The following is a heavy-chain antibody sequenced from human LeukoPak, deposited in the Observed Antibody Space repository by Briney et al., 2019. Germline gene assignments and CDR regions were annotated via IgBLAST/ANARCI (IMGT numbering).Heavy chain of an antibody. D-gene: IGHD3-3*01. Sequence: SETLSLTCTVSGGSISSGSYYWSWIRQPAGKGLEWIGRIYTSGSTNYNPSLKSRVTISVDTSKNQFSLKLSSVTAADTAVYYCARGVHYDFWSGYPSLYWFDPWGQGTLVTVSS. J-gene: IGHJ5*02. V-gene: IGHV4-61*02. CDR1: GGSISSGSYY. CDR2: IYTSGST. CDR3: ARGVHYDFWSGYPSLYWFDP.